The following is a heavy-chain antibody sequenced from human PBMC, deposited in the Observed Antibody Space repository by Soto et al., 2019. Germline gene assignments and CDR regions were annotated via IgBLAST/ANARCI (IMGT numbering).Heavy chain of an antibody. Sequence: GGSLRLSCAASGFTFSSYAMHWVRQAPGKGLEWVAVISYDGSNKYYADSVKGRFTISRDNSKNTLYLQMNSLRAEDTAVYYCARDIIYDFWSGYFPTGTMDVWGQGTTVTVSS. CDR1: GFTFSSYA. V-gene: IGHV3-30-3*01. J-gene: IGHJ6*02. CDR3: ARDIIYDFWSGYFPTGTMDV. D-gene: IGHD3-3*01. CDR2: ISYDGSNK.